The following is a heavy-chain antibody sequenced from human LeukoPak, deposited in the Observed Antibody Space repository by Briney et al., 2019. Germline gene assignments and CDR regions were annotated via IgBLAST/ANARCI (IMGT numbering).Heavy chain of an antibody. CDR1: GFTFSDYA. D-gene: IGHD2-2*01. CDR2: LGGSGSDA. CDR3: ARSQPSVRRFDF. V-gene: IGHV3-23*01. J-gene: IGHJ4*02. Sequence: GGSLRLSCAASGFTFSDYAMFWVRQAPGKGLEWVSALGGSGSDAYYADSVKGRFTISRDNSQNMLYLQMRNLRVDDTAVYYRARSQPSVRRFDFWGQGTLVTVSS.